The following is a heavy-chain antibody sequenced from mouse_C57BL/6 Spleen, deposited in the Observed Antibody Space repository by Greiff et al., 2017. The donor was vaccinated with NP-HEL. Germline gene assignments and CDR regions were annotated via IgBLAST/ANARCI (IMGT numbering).Heavy chain of an antibody. V-gene: IGHV1-69*01. D-gene: IGHD2-1*01. Sequence: QVQLKQPGAELVMPGASVKLSCKASGYTFTSYWMHWVKQRPGQGLEWIGEIDPSDSYTNYNQKFKGKSTLTVDKSSSTAYMQLSSLTSEDSAVYYCARVYYGNYGFAYWGQGTLVTVSA. J-gene: IGHJ3*01. CDR2: IDPSDSYT. CDR1: GYTFTSYW. CDR3: ARVYYGNYGFAY.